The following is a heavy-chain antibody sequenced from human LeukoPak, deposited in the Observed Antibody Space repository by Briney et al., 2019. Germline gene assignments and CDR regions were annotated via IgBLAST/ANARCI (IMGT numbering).Heavy chain of an antibody. CDR2: IYYSGST. CDR1: GGSISSYY. J-gene: IGHJ4*02. CDR3: ARHTSAGWAARPEYYFDY. Sequence: SETLSLTCTVSGGSISSYYWGWIRQPPGKGLEWIGSIYYSGSTYYNPSLKSRVTISVDTSKNQFSLKLSSVTAADTAVYYCARHTSAGWAARPEYYFDYWGQGTLVTVSS. D-gene: IGHD6-6*01. V-gene: IGHV4-39*01.